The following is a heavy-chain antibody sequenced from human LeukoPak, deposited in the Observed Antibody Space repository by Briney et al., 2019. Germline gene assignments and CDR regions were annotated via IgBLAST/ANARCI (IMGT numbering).Heavy chain of an antibody. CDR1: GFTFSSYA. CDR3: AKSKAWAYGSGSYSDY. D-gene: IGHD3-10*01. CDR2: ISGSGGST. V-gene: IGHV3-23*01. J-gene: IGHJ4*02. Sequence: GGSLRLSCAASGFTFSSYAMSWVRQAPGKGLEWVSAISGSGGSTYYADSVKGRFTISRDNSKNTLYLQMNSLRAEDTAVYYCAKSKAWAYGSGSYSDYWGQGALVTVSS.